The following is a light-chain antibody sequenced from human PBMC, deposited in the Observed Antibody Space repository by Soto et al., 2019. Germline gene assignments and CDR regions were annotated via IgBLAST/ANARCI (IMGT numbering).Light chain of an antibody. CDR1: QSVSSSY. J-gene: IGKJ5*01. CDR2: GAS. Sequence: EILLTQSPGTLSLSPGERATLSCRASQSVSSSYLAWYQQKPGQAPRLLIYGASTRATGIPARFSGSGSGTEFTLTISSLQSEDFAVYYCQQYNNWPPIPFGQGTRLEVK. V-gene: IGKV3-15*01. CDR3: QQYNNWPPIP.